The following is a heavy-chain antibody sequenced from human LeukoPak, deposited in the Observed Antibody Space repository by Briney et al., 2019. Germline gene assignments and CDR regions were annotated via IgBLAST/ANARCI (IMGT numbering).Heavy chain of an antibody. CDR3: ARHGFDPVQNVAHWYFDL. V-gene: IGHV4-34*01. J-gene: IGHJ2*01. D-gene: IGHD3-10*01. CDR2: ISYSGNT. Sequence: SETLSLTCAVYGGSFSTYYWTWIRQPPGKGLEWIAEISYSGNTNYNPSLKSQVTIGTSKNEISLNLTSVTAADTAVYYCARHGFDPVQNVAHWYFDLWGRGTLVTVSS. CDR1: GGSFSTYY.